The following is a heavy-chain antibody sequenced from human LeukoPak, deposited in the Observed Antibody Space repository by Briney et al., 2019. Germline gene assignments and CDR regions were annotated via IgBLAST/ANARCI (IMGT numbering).Heavy chain of an antibody. V-gene: IGHV6-1*01. CDR3: ARSLWGGAFDV. CDR1: GDSVSSNSGV. J-gene: IGHJ3*01. D-gene: IGHD3-16*01. CDR2: TYYRSKWYN. Sequence: SQTPSPTCAISGDSVSSNSGVWNWIRQSPSRGLEWLGKTYYRSKWYNDYAVSVKSRITINPDTSKNQFSLHLNSVTPEDTAVYYCARSLWGGAFDVWGQGTMVAVSS.